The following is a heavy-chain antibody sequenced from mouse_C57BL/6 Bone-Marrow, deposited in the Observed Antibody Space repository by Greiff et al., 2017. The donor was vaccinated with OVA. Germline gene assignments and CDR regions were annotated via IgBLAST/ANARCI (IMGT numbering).Heavy chain of an antibody. CDR2: IDPSDSYT. CDR1: GYTFTSYW. J-gene: IGHJ4*01. Sequence: QVQLQQPGAELVMPGASVKLSCKASGYTFTSYWMHWVKQRPGQGLEWIGEIDPSDSYTNYNQKFKGKSTLTVDKSYSTAYMQLSSLTSEDSAVYYCARDGYSNYLYAMDYWGQGTSVTVSS. D-gene: IGHD2-5*01. V-gene: IGHV1-69*01. CDR3: ARDGYSNYLYAMDY.